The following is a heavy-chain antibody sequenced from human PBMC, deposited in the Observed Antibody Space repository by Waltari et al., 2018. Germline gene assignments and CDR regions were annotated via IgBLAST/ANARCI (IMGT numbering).Heavy chain of an antibody. J-gene: IGHJ5*02. Sequence: QVQLVQSGAEVKKPGASVKVSCKASGYTFTGYYMHWVRQAPGQGLEWMGRINPNSGGTNYAQKFQGRVTMTRDTSISTAYMELSRLRSDDTAVYYCARSHVVVVIAMSNWFDPWGQGTLVTVSS. CDR2: INPNSGGT. D-gene: IGHD2-21*01. CDR1: GYTFTGYY. CDR3: ARSHVVVVIAMSNWFDP. V-gene: IGHV1-2*06.